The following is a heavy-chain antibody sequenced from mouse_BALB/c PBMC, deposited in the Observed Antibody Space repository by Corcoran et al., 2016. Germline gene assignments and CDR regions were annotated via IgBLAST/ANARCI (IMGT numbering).Heavy chain of an antibody. Sequence: QVQLQQSGAELMKPGASVKISCKATGYTFTTYWIEWVKQRPGHGLEWIGNILPGSGVSNYNEKFKGKATFTEDTSSNTVNMQLSSLTSEDSAVYYCARDNWGFSYWGQGTLVTVSA. V-gene: IGHV1-9*01. CDR3: ARDNWGFSY. CDR2: ILPGSGVS. CDR1: GYTFTTYW. J-gene: IGHJ3*01.